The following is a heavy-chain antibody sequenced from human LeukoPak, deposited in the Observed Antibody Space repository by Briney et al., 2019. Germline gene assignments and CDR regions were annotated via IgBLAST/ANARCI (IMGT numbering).Heavy chain of an antibody. CDR1: GYTFTSYY. CDR2: INPSGGST. V-gene: IGHV1-46*01. CDR3: ARSIAAAEGVNWFDP. D-gene: IGHD6-13*01. J-gene: IGHJ5*02. Sequence: ASVKVSCKASGYTFTSYYMHWVRQAPGQGLEWMGIINPSGGSTGYAQKFQGRVTMTRDMSTSTVYMELSSLRSEDTAVYYCARSIAAAEGVNWFDPWGQGTLVTVSS.